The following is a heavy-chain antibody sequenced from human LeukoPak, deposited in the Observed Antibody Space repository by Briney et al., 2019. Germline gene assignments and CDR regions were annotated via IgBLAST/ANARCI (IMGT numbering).Heavy chain of an antibody. J-gene: IGHJ6*03. CDR2: IYTSGST. V-gene: IGHV4-4*09. CDR1: GGSISSYY. D-gene: IGHD3-10*01. Sequence: PSKTLSLTCTVSGGSISSYYGSWIRQPPGKGLEWIGYIYTSGSTNYNPSLKIRVTISVDTSKNQFSLKLSSVTAADTAVYYCARTIAYYYYYYMDVWGKGTTVTVSS. CDR3: ARTIAYYYYYYMDV.